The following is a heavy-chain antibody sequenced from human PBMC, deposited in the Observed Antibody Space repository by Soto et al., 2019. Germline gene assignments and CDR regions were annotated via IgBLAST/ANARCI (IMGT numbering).Heavy chain of an antibody. D-gene: IGHD7-27*01. J-gene: IGHJ4*02. CDR1: GFTFSSYG. Sequence: GGSLRLSCAASGFTFSSYGMHWVRQAPGKGLEWVAVIWYDGSNKYYADSVKGRFTISRDNSKNTLYLQMNSLRAEDTAVYYCARGGDNWGFDYFDYWGQGTLVTVSS. V-gene: IGHV3-33*01. CDR2: IWYDGSNK. CDR3: ARGGDNWGFDYFDY.